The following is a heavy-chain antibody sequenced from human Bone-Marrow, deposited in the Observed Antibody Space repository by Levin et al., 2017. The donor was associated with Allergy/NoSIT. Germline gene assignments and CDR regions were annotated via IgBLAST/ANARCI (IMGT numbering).Heavy chain of an antibody. CDR3: ARERDLHFDY. J-gene: IGHJ4*02. CDR2: ISHDGGNK. V-gene: IGHV3-30-3*01. CDR1: GFTFSNYA. Sequence: GGSLRLSCVASGFTFSNYALHWVRQAPGKGLEWVAVISHDGGNKYYADSVKGRFTISRDNPKKTLYLEMNTLSAEDTAVYYCARERDLHFDYWGQGTLVTVSA.